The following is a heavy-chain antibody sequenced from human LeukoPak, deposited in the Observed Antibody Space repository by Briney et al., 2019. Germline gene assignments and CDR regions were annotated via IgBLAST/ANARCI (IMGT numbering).Heavy chain of an antibody. CDR3: ARQESRNYYYEGLDY. V-gene: IGHV3-21*01. CDR1: GFTFRSYS. Sequence: PGGSLRLSCAASGFTFRSYSMSWVRQAPGKGLEWVSSISSSSYHIYYADSVKGRFTISRDNAKNTVYLQMNSLRPDDTAIYFCARQESRNYYYEGLDYWGQGNLVTVSS. D-gene: IGHD3-22*01. J-gene: IGHJ4*02. CDR2: ISSSSYHI.